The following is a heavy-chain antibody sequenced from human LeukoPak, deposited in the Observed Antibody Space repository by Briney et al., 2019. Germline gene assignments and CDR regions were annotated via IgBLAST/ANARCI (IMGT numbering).Heavy chain of an antibody. V-gene: IGHV3-23*01. CDR3: ATHLIAVAAYYFDY. CDR1: GFTFSSYA. CDR2: ISGSGGST. Sequence: GALRLSCAASGFTFSSYAMSWVRQAPGKGLEWVSAISGSGGSTYYADSVKGRFTISRDNSKNTLYLQMNSLRAEDTAVYYCATHLIAVAAYYFDYWGQGTLVTVSS. D-gene: IGHD6-19*01. J-gene: IGHJ4*02.